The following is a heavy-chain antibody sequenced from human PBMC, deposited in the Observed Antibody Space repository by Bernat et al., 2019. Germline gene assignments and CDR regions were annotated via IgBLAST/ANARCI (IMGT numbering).Heavy chain of an antibody. J-gene: IGHJ5*02. CDR3: ARAREPHSGGWGWLDP. D-gene: IGHD2-15*01. V-gene: IGHV3-53*01. CDR1: GFTVSSNY. CDR2: IYSGGST. Sequence: EVQLVESGGGLIQPGGSLRLSCAASGFTVSSNYMSWVRQAPGKGLEWVSVIYSGGSTYYADYVKGRFTISRDNSKNTLYLQTNNLRAEDTAVYYCARAREPHSGGWGWLDPWGQGTLVTVSS.